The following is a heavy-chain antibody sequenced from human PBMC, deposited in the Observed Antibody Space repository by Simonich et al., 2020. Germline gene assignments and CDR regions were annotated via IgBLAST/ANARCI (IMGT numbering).Heavy chain of an antibody. CDR3: ARGGLYFDY. CDR2: IYYSGST. V-gene: IGHV4-59*01. J-gene: IGHJ4*02. D-gene: IGHD2-15*01. Sequence: QVQLQESGPGLVKPSETLSLPCTVSGGSISSYYWSSIRQPPGKGLDWIGYIYYSGSTNYNPALKSRVTISVDTSNNQFSLKLSAVTAADTAVYYCARGGLYFDYWGQGTLVTVSS. CDR1: GGSISSYY.